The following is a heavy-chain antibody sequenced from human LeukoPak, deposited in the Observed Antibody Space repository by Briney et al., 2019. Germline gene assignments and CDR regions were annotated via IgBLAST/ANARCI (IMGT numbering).Heavy chain of an antibody. V-gene: IGHV3-11*01. J-gene: IGHJ5*02. Sequence: KAGGSLRLSCAASGFTFNDYYMSWIRQAPGKGLEGLSYINIGGTNTHYADSVQGRFNISRDNAKKSLYLEMNNLRAEETAVYYCATDGAGFDTWGQGVLVTVSS. CDR3: ATDGAGFDT. CDR2: INIGGTNT. CDR1: GFTFNDYY.